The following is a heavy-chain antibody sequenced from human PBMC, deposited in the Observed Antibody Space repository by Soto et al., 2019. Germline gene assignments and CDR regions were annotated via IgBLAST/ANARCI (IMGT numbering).Heavy chain of an antibody. CDR3: AHRRWLPDRGFAV. J-gene: IGHJ6*02. D-gene: IGHD3-9*01. CDR2: SYWDDDK. CDR1: GFSLSTSGVG. Sequence: QITLKESGPTLVKPTQTLTLTCTFSGFSLSTSGVGVGWIRQPPGKALEWFALSYWDDDKRYSPSLKSRLASTKDISNNQVVLTMTNMDPGDTGTYDCAHRRWLPDRGFAVWGQGATVIVSS. V-gene: IGHV2-5*02.